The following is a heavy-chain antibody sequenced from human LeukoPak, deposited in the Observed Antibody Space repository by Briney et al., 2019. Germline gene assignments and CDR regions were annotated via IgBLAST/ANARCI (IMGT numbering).Heavy chain of an antibody. D-gene: IGHD6-19*01. CDR3: ARVASGYSSGWYLPDDY. J-gene: IGHJ4*02. V-gene: IGHV1-18*01. CDR1: GYTFTTYG. Sequence: ASVKVSCKTSGYTFTTYGLSWVRQARGQGLEWMGWISGHNGNTNYAHKFQGRVTMTTDTSTSTAYMELRSLRSDDTAVYYCARVASGYSSGWYLPDDYWGQGTLVTVSS. CDR2: ISGHNGNT.